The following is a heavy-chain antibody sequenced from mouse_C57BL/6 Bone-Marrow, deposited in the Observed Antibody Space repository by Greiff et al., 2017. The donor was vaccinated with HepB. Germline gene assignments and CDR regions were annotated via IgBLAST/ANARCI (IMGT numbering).Heavy chain of an antibody. Sequence: EVKLVESGGGLVQSGRSLRLSCATSGFTFSDFYMEWVRQAPGKGLEWIAASRNKANDYTSEYNAYVKGRFIVSRDTSQSILYLQMNALRAEDTAMYYCARGAGGAWFAYWGQGTLVTVSA. V-gene: IGHV7-1*01. J-gene: IGHJ3*01. CDR2: SRNKANDYTS. CDR1: GFTFSDFY. CDR3: ARGAGGAWFAY.